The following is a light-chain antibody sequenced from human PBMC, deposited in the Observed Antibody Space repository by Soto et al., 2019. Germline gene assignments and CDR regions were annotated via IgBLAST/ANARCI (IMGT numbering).Light chain of an antibody. CDR1: SSNIGSNT. Sequence: QSVLTQPPSASGTPGQRVTISCSGSSSNIGSNTVNWYQQLPGTAPKLLIFSNNLRPSGVPDRLSGSKSGTSASLAISGLQSEDEADYSCATWDDRLNGYVFGTGTKPTVL. CDR2: SNN. V-gene: IGLV1-44*01. J-gene: IGLJ1*01. CDR3: ATWDDRLNGYV.